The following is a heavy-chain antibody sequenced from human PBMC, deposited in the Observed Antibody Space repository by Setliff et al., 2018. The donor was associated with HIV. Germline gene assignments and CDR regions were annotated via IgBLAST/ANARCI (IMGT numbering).Heavy chain of an antibody. V-gene: IGHV1-8*01. CDR3: ARGPALGNSYGYVNY. Sequence: ASVKVSCKASGYTFTNYDIIWLRQTAGQGPDWMGWMSPRSGSTVYGQMFHGRVSLTRNTATSTAYMELSSLRAEDTAIYYCARGPALGNSYGYVNYWGQGTLVTVSS. D-gene: IGHD5-18*01. CDR2: MSPRSGST. CDR1: GYTFTNYD. J-gene: IGHJ4*02.